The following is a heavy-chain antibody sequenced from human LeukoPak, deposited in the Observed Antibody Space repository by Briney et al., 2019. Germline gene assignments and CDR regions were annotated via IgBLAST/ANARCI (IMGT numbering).Heavy chain of an antibody. CDR1: GFTFDDYA. D-gene: IGHD6-13*01. CDR3: AKVDEHSSSWYADPFGAMIDGDLAGTNF. J-gene: IGHJ4*02. CDR2: ISGSGGST. Sequence: GGSLRLSCAASGFTFDDYAMSWVRQAPGKGLEWVSAISGSGGSTYYADSVKGRFTISRDNSKNTLYLQMNSLRAEDTAVYYCAKVDEHSSSWYADPFGAMIDGDLAGTNFWGQGTLVTVSS. V-gene: IGHV3-23*01.